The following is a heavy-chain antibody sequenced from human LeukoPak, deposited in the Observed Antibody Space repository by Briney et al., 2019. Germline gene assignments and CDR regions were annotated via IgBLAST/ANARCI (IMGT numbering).Heavy chain of an antibody. Sequence: SETLSLTCTVSGGSISSYYWSWVRQPPEKGLEWIGYIYYSGSTNYNPSLKSRVTISVDTPKNHFPLQLTTVTAADTAVYLCTRGGSNFDYWGQGTLVTVSS. V-gene: IGHV4-59*01. J-gene: IGHJ4*02. CDR3: TRGGSNFDY. CDR2: IYYSGST. CDR1: GGSISSYY. D-gene: IGHD2/OR15-2a*01.